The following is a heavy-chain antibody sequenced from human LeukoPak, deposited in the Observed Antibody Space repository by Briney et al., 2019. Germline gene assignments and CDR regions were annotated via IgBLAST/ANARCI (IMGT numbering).Heavy chain of an antibody. CDR3: AKNVVVKRYIDY. D-gene: IGHD2-15*01. J-gene: IGHJ4*02. CDR1: GFTFSNHA. CDR2: ISGSGRTT. Sequence: GGSLRLSCAASGFTFSNHAMSWVRQTPGKGLQWVSVISGSGRTTEYADSVKGRLTISRDNSKNTLSLQMNSLRVEDTAIYYCAKNVVVKRYIDYWGQGTLVTVSS. V-gene: IGHV3-23*01.